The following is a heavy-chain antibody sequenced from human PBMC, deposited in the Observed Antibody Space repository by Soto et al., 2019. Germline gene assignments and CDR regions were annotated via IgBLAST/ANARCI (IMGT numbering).Heavy chain of an antibody. Sequence: ASVKVSCKVSGYTLTELSMHWVRQAPGKGLEWMGGFDPEDGETIYAQKFQGRVTMTEDTSTDTAYMELSSLRSEDTAVYYYATGDYPKGSGTLRTFDYWGQGTLVTVSS. J-gene: IGHJ4*02. CDR3: ATGDYPKGSGTLRTFDY. V-gene: IGHV1-24*01. CDR2: FDPEDGET. D-gene: IGHD3-10*01. CDR1: GYTLTELS.